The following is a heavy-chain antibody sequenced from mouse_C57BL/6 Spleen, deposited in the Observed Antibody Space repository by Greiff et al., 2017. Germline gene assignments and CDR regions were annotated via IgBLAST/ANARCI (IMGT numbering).Heavy chain of an antibody. CDR2: ISYDGSN. V-gene: IGHV3-6*01. CDR3: ARGDYGSSGRAMDY. D-gene: IGHD1-1*01. Sequence: EVQLQESGPGLVKPSQSLSLTCSVTGYSITSCYYWNWIRQFPGNKLEWMGYISYDGSNNYNPSLKNRISITRDTSKNQFFLKLNSVTTEDTATYYCARGDYGSSGRAMDYWGQGTSVTVSS. J-gene: IGHJ4*01. CDR1: GYSITSCYY.